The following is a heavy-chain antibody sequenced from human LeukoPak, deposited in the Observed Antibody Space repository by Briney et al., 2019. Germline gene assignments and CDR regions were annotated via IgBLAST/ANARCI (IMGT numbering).Heavy chain of an antibody. J-gene: IGHJ4*02. V-gene: IGHV3-23*01. Sequence: GGSLRLSCAASGFTFSSFSMSWVRQAPGRGLEWVSSISSRGDNTYDADSVKGRFTISRDNSKNSLYLQMDSLRAEDTAVYYCAKGPRPDLSVAHTVVNWGQGTLVTVSS. D-gene: IGHD6-19*01. CDR3: AKGPRPDLSVAHTVVN. CDR2: ISSRGDNT. CDR1: GFTFSSFS.